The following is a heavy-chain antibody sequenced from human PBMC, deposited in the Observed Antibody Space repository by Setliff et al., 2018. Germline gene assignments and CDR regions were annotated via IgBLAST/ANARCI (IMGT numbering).Heavy chain of an antibody. CDR1: GASIMNYY. CDR2: MSTTGTT. Sequence: KTSETLSLTCTISGASIMNYYWSWIRQPAGRGLEWIGRMSTTGTTTGTSSYNPSLQGRVAMSVDMSKSLFLLKISSLTTMDTAVYYCVRVGREYGDSGGFDAFSVWGQGREVTVSS. D-gene: IGHD4-17*01. J-gene: IGHJ3*01. V-gene: IGHV4-4*07. CDR3: VRVGREYGDSGGFDAFSV.